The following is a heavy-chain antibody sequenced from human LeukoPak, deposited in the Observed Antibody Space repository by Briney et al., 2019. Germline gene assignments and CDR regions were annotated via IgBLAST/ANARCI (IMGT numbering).Heavy chain of an antibody. CDR1: GFTFSSYA. V-gene: IGHV3-23*01. J-gene: IGHJ5*02. CDR2: ISSSAGST. Sequence: GGSLRLSCAASGFTFSSYAMSWVRQAPGKGLEWVSSISSSAGSTYYADSVKGRFTISRDNSKKTLYLQMNSLRDEDTAVYYCAKDPTSSGTNWFDPWGQGTLVTVSS. D-gene: IGHD1-7*01. CDR3: AKDPTSSGTNWFDP.